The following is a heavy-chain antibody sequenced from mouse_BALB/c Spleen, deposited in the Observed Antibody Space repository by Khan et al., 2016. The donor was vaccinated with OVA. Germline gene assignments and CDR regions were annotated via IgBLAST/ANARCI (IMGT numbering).Heavy chain of an antibody. CDR2: IWSAGST. J-gene: IGHJ3*01. CDR3: ARRVNEYCRGALCAY. CDR1: GFSLNNYS. V-gene: IGHV2-2*02. Sequence: QVQLKESGPGLVQPSQSLSITCTVSGFSLNNYSIHWVRPSPGKGLEWLGVIWSAGSTDYNAAFISSLTINKDTSRSQVFYKMNSLQPNDTAIYYGARRVNEYCRGALCAYWGQGTLVTVSA. D-gene: IGHD2-2*01.